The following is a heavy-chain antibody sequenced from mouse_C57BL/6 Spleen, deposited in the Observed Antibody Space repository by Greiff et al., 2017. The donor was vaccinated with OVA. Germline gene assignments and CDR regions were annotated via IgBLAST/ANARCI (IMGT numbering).Heavy chain of an antibody. J-gene: IGHJ2*01. V-gene: IGHV5-9*01. Sequence: DVKLVESGGGLVKPGGSLKLSCVASGFTFSSYTMSWVRQTPEKRLEWVATISGGGGNTYYPDSVKGRFTISRDNAKNTLYLQMSSLRSEDTALYYCARQEVVAPYFDYWGQGTTLTVSS. CDR1: GFTFSSYT. CDR2: ISGGGGNT. CDR3: ARQEVVAPYFDY. D-gene: IGHD1-1*01.